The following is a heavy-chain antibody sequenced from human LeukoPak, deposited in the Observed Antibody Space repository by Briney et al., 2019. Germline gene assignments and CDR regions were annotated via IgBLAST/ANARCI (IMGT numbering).Heavy chain of an antibody. Sequence: SETLSLTCAVYGGSFSGYYWSWIRQPPGKGLEWIGEINHSGSTNYNPSLKRRVTISVDTSKNQFSLKLSSVTAADTAVYYCARDQGVAARDYWGQGTLVTVSS. CDR2: INHSGST. D-gene: IGHD6-6*01. CDR3: ARDQGVAARDY. CDR1: GGSFSGYY. J-gene: IGHJ4*02. V-gene: IGHV4-34*01.